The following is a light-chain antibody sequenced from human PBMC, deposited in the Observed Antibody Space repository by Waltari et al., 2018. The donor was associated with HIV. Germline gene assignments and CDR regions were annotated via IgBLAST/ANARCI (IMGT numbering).Light chain of an antibody. CDR3: SSYASCSTVL. J-gene: IGLJ2*01. CDR1: SSDVGTYSL. V-gene: IGLV2-23*03. Sequence: QSALTQPASVSGSPGQSITISCTGSSSDVGTYSLVSWYQPHPGKAPKPMIYEGNKRRAGVSNRFSVSKSGNTASLTIAVLQAEDEADYYSSSYASCSTVLFGGGTKLTVV. CDR2: EGN.